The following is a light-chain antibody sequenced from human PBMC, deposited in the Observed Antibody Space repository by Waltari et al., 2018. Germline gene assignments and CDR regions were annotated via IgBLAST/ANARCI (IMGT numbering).Light chain of an antibody. CDR1: NIGSKS. J-gene: IGLJ1*01. Sequence: SYVLTQPPSVSVAPGETATITCGGSNIGSKSVHWYQQKPGQAPVLVVYYDLDRPSGIPDKYSASNSGNTATLTIRRVEAGGEADYFCQVWDSSSDRYVFGPGTKVTVL. CDR2: YDL. CDR3: QVWDSSSDRYV. V-gene: IGLV3-21*04.